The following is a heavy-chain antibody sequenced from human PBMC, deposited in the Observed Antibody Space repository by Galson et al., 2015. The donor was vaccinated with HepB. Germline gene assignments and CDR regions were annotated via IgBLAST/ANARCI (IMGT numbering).Heavy chain of an antibody. V-gene: IGHV4-31*03. J-gene: IGHJ4*02. Sequence: TLSLTCTVSGGSISSGGHYWSWIRQPPGRGLEWIGYIYDSGSTTYTGSASYTPSLKSRVTISAERSKNQFSLKVNSVTAADTAVYYCARDLGLSGGTYYFDFWGPGTLVKVPS. CDR2: IYDSGSTTYTGSA. CDR3: ARDLGLSGGTYYFDF. CDR1: GGSISSGGHY. D-gene: IGHD3-16*02.